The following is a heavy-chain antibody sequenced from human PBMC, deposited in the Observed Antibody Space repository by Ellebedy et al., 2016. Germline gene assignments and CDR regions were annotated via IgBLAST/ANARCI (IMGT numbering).Heavy chain of an antibody. D-gene: IGHD6-6*01. CDR2: ISSNSSII. CDR1: GFTFSSYA. Sequence: GESLKISCAASGFTFSSYAMGWVRQAPGKGLEWVSYISSNSSIIYYADSVKGRFTISRDNAKNSLYLQMNSLRAEDTAVYYCASLWIEYSSSGIDIDYWGQGTLVTVSS. V-gene: IGHV3-48*01. CDR3: ASLWIEYSSSGIDIDY. J-gene: IGHJ4*02.